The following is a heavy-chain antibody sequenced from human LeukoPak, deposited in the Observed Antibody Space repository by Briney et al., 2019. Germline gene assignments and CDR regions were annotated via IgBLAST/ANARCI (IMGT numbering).Heavy chain of an antibody. D-gene: IGHD6-13*01. J-gene: IGHJ6*02. CDR1: GGSISSGGYS. V-gene: IGHV4-30-2*01. CDR3: ARVSAAGISYYYYYGMDV. Sequence: SETLSLTCAVSGGSISSGGYSWSWIRQPPGKGLEWIGYIYHSGSTNYNPSLKSRVTISVDTSKNQFSLKLSSVTAADTAVYYCARVSAAGISYYYYYGMDVWGQGTTVTVSS. CDR2: IYHSGST.